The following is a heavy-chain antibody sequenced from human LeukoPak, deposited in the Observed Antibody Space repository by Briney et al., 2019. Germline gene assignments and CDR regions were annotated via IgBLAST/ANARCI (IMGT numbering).Heavy chain of an antibody. V-gene: IGHV3-53*01. Sequence: GGSLRLSCTVSGFTVSSNSMSWVRQAPGKGLEWVSFIYSDNTHYSDSVKGRFTISRDNSKNTLYLQMNSLRAEDTAVYYCARRDSGWYLDYWGQGTLVTVSS. J-gene: IGHJ4*02. CDR3: ARRDSGWYLDY. CDR2: IYSDNT. D-gene: IGHD4-17*01. CDR1: GFTVSSNS.